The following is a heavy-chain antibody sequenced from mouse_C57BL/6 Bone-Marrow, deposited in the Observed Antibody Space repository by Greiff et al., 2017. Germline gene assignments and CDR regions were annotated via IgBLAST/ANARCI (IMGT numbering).Heavy chain of an antibody. V-gene: IGHV14-4*01. J-gene: IGHJ3*01. CDR2: IDPENGDT. CDR3: TTFPGGLTWFAY. Sequence: VQLQQSGAELVRPGASVKLSCTASGFNIKDDYMHWVKQRPEQGLEWIGWIDPENGDTEYASKVQGKATITADTSSNTAYLQLSSLTSEDTAVYYCTTFPGGLTWFAYWGQGTLVTVSA. CDR1: GFNIKDDY.